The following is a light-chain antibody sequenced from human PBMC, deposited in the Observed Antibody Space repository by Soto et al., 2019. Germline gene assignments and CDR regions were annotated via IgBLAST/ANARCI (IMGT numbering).Light chain of an antibody. J-gene: IGLJ2*01. CDR1: SSDVGSYNL. CDR3: CSYAGSQV. Sequence: QSVLTQPASVSGSPGQSITISCTGTSSDVGSYNLVSWYQQHPGEAPKLMIYEGSKRPSGVSNRFSGSKSGNTASLTISGLQAEDEADYYCCSYAGSQVFGGGTKLTVL. V-gene: IGLV2-23*01. CDR2: EGS.